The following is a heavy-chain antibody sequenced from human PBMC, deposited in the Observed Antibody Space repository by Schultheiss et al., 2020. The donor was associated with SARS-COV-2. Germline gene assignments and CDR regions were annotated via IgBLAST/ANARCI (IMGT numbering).Heavy chain of an antibody. CDR1: GYTFTSYG. J-gene: IGHJ6*02. Sequence: GESLKISCKASGYTFTSYGISWVRQAPGQGLEWMGWISAYNGNTNYAQKLQGRVTMTTDTSTSTAYMELRSLRSDDTAVYYCARDVNAVRGVLIPGGMDVWGQGTTVTVSS. CDR2: ISAYNGNT. CDR3: ARDVNAVRGVLIPGGMDV. D-gene: IGHD3-10*01. V-gene: IGHV1-18*01.